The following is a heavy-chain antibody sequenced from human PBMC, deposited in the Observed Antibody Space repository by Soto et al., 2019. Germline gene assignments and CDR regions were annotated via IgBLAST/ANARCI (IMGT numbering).Heavy chain of an antibody. Sequence: EVQLVESGGGLIQPGGSLRLSCAVSGFTVSNNYMSWVRQAPGKGLEGVSVIYSGGYTAYGDSVKGRFTISRDNSKNPLYPQMKSLGGGDPGVDYRAAQPGGGYWGQGTLVTVSS. CDR3: AAQPGGGY. CDR1: GFTVSNNY. CDR2: IYSGGYT. J-gene: IGHJ4*02. D-gene: IGHD3-10*01. V-gene: IGHV3-53*01.